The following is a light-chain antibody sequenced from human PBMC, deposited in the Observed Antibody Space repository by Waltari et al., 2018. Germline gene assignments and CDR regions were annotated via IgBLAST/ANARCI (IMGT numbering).Light chain of an antibody. V-gene: IGKV3-20*01. J-gene: IGKJ3*01. CDR1: HSVTNTY. CDR2: GAS. CDR3: QQYADSPVT. Sequence: EIVVTQSPGTLSLFPGARATLSCWASHSVTNTYLAWFQQKPGQAPRLLIYGASTRAAGVPDRFSGSGSGTHFTLTISRLEPEDIAMYYCQQYADSPVTFGAGTKVELK.